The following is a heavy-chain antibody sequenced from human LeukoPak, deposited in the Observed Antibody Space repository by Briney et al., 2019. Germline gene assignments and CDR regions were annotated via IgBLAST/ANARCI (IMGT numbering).Heavy chain of an antibody. CDR2: ISGGGGST. D-gene: IGHD1-26*01. Sequence: GGSLTLSCSASGFTCTTYSMNWLTQAPGKGLVWVTTISGGGGSTYYADSVKGRFTISRDNSKNTLYLQVNSLRAEDTAVYYCAKGGKWDVTPFDYWGQGTLVTVSS. CDR1: GFTCTTYS. V-gene: IGHV3-23*01. CDR3: AKGGKWDVTPFDY. J-gene: IGHJ4*02.